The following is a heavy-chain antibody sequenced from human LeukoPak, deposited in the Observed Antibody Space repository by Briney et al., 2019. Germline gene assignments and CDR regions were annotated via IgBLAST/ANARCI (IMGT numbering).Heavy chain of an antibody. CDR2: IYYSGST. CDR3: ARSAAGIDY. Sequence: SETLSLTCTVSGGSISSYYWSWIRQPPGKGLEWIGYIYYSGSTNYNPSLKSRVTISVDTSKNQFSLKLSSVTAADTAVYYCARSAAGIDYWGQGTLVTVSS. J-gene: IGHJ4*02. V-gene: IGHV4-59*01. CDR1: GGSISSYY.